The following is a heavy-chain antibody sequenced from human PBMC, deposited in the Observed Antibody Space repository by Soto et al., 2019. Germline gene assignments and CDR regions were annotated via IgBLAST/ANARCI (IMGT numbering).Heavy chain of an antibody. V-gene: IGHV5-10-1*01. Sequence: PGESLKISCKGSGYSFTSYWISGVRQMPGKGLEWMGRIDPSDSYTNYSPSFQGHVTISADKSISTAYLQWSSLKASDTAMYYCARHGYSGYDYYYYYGMDVWGQGTTVTVSS. CDR1: GYSFTSYW. CDR3: ARHGYSGYDYYYYYGMDV. J-gene: IGHJ6*02. CDR2: IDPSDSYT. D-gene: IGHD5-12*01.